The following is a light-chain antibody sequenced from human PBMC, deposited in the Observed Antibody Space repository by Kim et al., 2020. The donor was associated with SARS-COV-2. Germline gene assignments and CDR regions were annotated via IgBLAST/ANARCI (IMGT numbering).Light chain of an antibody. J-gene: IGKJ2*01. Sequence: DIQMTQSPPTLSASVGDRVTITCRASQTISSGLAWYQQKPGKAPTLLIYSASNIQTGVPSRFSGSGSGTEFTLTISSLQPDDFATYYGQQYKPSPYTFGQGTKREI. CDR2: SAS. CDR1: QTISSG. V-gene: IGKV1-5*03. CDR3: QQYKPSPYT.